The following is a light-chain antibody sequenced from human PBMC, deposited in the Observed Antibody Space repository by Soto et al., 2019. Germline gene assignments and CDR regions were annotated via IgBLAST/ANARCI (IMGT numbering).Light chain of an antibody. CDR2: GAS. Sequence: EIVLTQSPDTLSLSPGERATLSCRASQIVNSNDLAWYQHKPGQAPRLLIYGASSRPGGIPDKFSGSGSGTDFTFTINRLEPEDFAVYYCELYDRSPYTFGQGTKLEI. J-gene: IGKJ2*01. CDR1: QIVNSND. V-gene: IGKV3-20*01. CDR3: ELYDRSPYT.